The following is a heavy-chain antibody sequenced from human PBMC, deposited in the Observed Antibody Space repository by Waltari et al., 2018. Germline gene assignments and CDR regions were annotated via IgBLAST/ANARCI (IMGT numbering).Heavy chain of an antibody. V-gene: IGHV1-2*02. CDR1: AYTFTDYY. Sequence: QVQLVQSGAEVKKPGASVKVSCKASAYTFTDYYMHWVRQAPGQGLEWMGWFTPNSGGTNYARKFQGRVTMTRDTSIRTVYMVVSRLRSDDTAVYYCARARVAGTVPRFDFWGQGTLVTVSS. J-gene: IGHJ4*02. D-gene: IGHD6-19*01. CDR3: ARARVAGTVPRFDF. CDR2: FTPNSGGT.